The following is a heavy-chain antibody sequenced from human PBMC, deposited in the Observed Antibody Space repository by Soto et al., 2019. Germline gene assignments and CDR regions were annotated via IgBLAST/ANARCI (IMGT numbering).Heavy chain of an antibody. D-gene: IGHD3-22*01. CDR2: IYSGGST. CDR3: ARALPHYDSSGYAFDSGAFDI. J-gene: IGHJ3*02. V-gene: IGHV3-53*01. CDR1: GFTVSSNY. Sequence: PWGSLRLSCAASGFTVSSNYMSWVRQAPGKGLEWVSVIYSGGSTYYADSVKGRFTISRDNSKNTLYLQMNSLRAEDTAVYYCARALPHYDSSGYAFDSGAFDIWGQGTMVTVSS.